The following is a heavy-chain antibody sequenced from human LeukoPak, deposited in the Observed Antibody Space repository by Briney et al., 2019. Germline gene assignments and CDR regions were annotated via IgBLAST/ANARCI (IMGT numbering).Heavy chain of an antibody. CDR2: IYHTGSI. CDR3: ARHYGP. CDR1: GASISSGVYS. Sequence: SQTLSLTCAVSGASISSGVYSWSWIRQPPGKGLEWIGYIYHTGSIDNNPSLRSRLTISVDTSKNQFSLKLNSVTAADTAVYYCARHYGPWGQGTLVTVSS. V-gene: IGHV4-30-2*01. D-gene: IGHD3-16*01. J-gene: IGHJ5*02.